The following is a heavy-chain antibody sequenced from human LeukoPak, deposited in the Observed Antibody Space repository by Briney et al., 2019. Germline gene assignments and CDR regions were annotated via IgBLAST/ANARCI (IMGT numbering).Heavy chain of an antibody. CDR3: ARAVVGKEDLDY. Sequence: PGGSLRLSCAASGFTFSIYAIHWVRQAPGKGLEWVAVISHDGSTKYYADSVKGRFTTSRDNPKNTLYLQMDTLGAEDTAVYFCARAVVGKEDLDYWGQGTLVTVSS. J-gene: IGHJ4*02. V-gene: IGHV3-30*04. D-gene: IGHD6-19*01. CDR2: ISHDGSTK. CDR1: GFTFSIYA.